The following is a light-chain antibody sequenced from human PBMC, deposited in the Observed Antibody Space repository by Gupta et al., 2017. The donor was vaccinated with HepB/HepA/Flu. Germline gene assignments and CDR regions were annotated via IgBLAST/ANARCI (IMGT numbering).Light chain of an antibody. J-gene: IGKJ3*01. V-gene: IGKV3-20*01. CDR1: QSVSSSY. CDR2: DAS. CDR3: QQDSSSVT. Sequence: EIVLTQPPGTLSLSPGERVTLSCRGSQSVSSSYLVWYQQKPGQPPRLIIYDASNSATGTADSFSGGGYSMDFTLSSSRQASEGCVVYYRQQDSSSVTFGHGTKVEIK.